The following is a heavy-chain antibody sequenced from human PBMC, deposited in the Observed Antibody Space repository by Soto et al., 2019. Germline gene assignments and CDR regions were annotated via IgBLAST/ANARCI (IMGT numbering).Heavy chain of an antibody. CDR2: ISAYNGNT. Sequence: QVQLVQSGAEVKKPGASVKVSCKASGYTFTSYGISWVRQAPGQGLEWMGWISAYNGNTNYAQKLQGRVTMTTDTSTSTAYMELRSLRSDDTAVHYCARDPDCSSTSCYEENYFDYWGQGTLVTVSS. CDR3: ARDPDCSSTSCYEENYFDY. D-gene: IGHD2-2*01. J-gene: IGHJ4*02. V-gene: IGHV1-18*01. CDR1: GYTFTSYG.